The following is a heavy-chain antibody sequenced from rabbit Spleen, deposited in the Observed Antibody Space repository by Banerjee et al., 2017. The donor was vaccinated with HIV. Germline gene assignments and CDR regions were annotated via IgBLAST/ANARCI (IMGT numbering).Heavy chain of an antibody. V-gene: IGHV1S45*01. Sequence: QEQLVESGGGLVRPEGSLKLSCKASGFSFSNKAVMCWVRQAPGKGLEWIACINAATAKPVYATWAKGRFTISKTSSTTVTLQMTSLTAADTATFFCARDSAGREDFNLWGPGTLVTVS. CDR3: ARDSAGREDFNL. D-gene: IGHD4-2*01. J-gene: IGHJ4*01. CDR1: GFSFSNKAV. CDR2: INAATAKP.